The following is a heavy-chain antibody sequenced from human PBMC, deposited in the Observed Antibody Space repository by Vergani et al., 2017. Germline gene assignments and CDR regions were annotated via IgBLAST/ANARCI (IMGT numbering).Heavy chain of an antibody. Sequence: QVQLQESGPGLVKPSQTLSLTCTVSGASMSSVGYYWTWIRQSAGKRLEWIGDILGSGTANYNPSFQGRVSMSVATSKNQFSLTLSSVNATDTAVYYCARHPLYGSGSYYNLGYFDYWGQGTLVTVSS. V-gene: IGHV4-61*02. CDR1: GASMSSVGYY. CDR3: ARHPLYGSGSYYNLGYFDY. J-gene: IGHJ4*02. D-gene: IGHD3-10*01. CDR2: ILGSGTA.